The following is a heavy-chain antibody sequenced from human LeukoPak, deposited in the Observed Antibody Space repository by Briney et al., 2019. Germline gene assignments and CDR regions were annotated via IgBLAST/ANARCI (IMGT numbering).Heavy chain of an antibody. CDR3: ARRGSAYSYNSFRAFDI. V-gene: IGHV4-34*01. CDR1: GGSFSGYY. Sequence: PSETLSLTCAVYGGSFSGYYWSWIRQPPGKGLEWIGEINHSGSTNHNPSLKSRVTISVDTSKNQFSLKLSSVTAADTAVYYCARRGSAYSYNSFRAFDIWGQGTMVTVSS. D-gene: IGHD5-18*01. J-gene: IGHJ3*02. CDR2: INHSGST.